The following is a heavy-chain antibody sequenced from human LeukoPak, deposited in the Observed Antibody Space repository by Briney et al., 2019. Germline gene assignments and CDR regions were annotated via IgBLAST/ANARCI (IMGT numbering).Heavy chain of an antibody. J-gene: IGHJ4*02. D-gene: IGHD1-26*01. CDR1: GFTFSSYS. V-gene: IGHV3-21*01. Sequence: GGSLRLSCAASGFTFSSYSMNWVRQAPGKGLEWVSSISSSSSYIYYADSVKGRFTISRDNAKNSLYLQMNSLRAEDTAVYYCARVLCSGSYRFDYWGQGTLVTVSS. CDR2: ISSSSSYI. CDR3: ARVLCSGSYRFDY.